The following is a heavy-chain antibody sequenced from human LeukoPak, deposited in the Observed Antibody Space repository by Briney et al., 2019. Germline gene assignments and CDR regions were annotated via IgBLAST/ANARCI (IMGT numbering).Heavy chain of an antibody. CDR1: GYTFTSYG. J-gene: IGHJ4*02. Sequence: ASAKVSCKASGYTFTSYGISWVRQAPGQGLEWMGWISAYNGNTNYAQKLQGRVTMTTDTSTSTAYMELRSLRSDDTAVYYCAKDLRRYSSRALIDYWAREPWSPSPQ. CDR2: ISAYNGNT. V-gene: IGHV1-18*01. D-gene: IGHD6-13*01. CDR3: AKDLRRYSSRALIDY.